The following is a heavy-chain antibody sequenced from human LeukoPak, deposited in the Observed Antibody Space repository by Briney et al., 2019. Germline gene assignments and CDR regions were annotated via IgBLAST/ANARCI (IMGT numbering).Heavy chain of an antibody. V-gene: IGHV1-69*13. CDR2: IIPIFGTA. J-gene: IGHJ5*02. D-gene: IGHD4-23*01. CDR3: ARENSDYGGITP. Sequence: SVTVSCKASGGTFSSYAISWVRQAPGQGLEWMGGIIPIFGTANYAQKFQGRVTITADESTSTAYMELSSLRSEDTAVYYCARENSDYGGITPWGQGTLVTVSS. CDR1: GGTFSSYA.